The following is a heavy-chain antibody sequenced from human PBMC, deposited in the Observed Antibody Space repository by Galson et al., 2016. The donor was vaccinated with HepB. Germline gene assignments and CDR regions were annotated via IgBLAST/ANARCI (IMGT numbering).Heavy chain of an antibody. V-gene: IGHV4-59*01. CDR2: MYYSGST. J-gene: IGHJ6*04. CDR3: ARINFYSHGVDV. Sequence: SETLSLTCTVSDGSITPYYWSWIRQPPGKGLEWIGYMYYSGSTNYNPSLKSRVTISVDTSKNQFSLKVTSVTAADTAVYYCARINFYSHGVDVWGAGTMVTVSS. CDR1: DGSITPYY.